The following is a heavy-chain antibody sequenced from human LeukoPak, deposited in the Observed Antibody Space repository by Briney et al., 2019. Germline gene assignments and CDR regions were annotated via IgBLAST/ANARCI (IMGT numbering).Heavy chain of an antibody. CDR1: RFTFTNYW. V-gene: IGHV3-74*01. Sequence: QPGGSLRLSCAASRFTFTNYWMHWVRQAPGRGLVWVSRINTDGSRTSYADSVKGRFTISRDNAKNTLYLQMNSLRAEDTALYYCAREEEGDAFDIWGRGTMVTVSS. CDR3: AREEEGDAFDI. J-gene: IGHJ3*02. CDR2: INTDGSRT.